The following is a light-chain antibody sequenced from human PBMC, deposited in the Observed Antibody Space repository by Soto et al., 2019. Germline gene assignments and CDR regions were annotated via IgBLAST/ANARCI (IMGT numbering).Light chain of an antibody. CDR3: CSYGGRSTDV. V-gene: IGLV2-23*02. Sequence: QSALTQPASVSGSPGQSITISCTGTSSDVGRYNLVSWYQQHPGKAPKLMIYEVSKRPSGVSNRFSGSKSANTASLTISGLQADDEADYYCCSYGGRSTDVFGTGTKLTVL. CDR2: EVS. J-gene: IGLJ1*01. CDR1: SSDVGRYNL.